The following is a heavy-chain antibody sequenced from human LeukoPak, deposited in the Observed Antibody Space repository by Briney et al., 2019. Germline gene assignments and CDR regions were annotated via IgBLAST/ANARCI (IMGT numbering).Heavy chain of an antibody. CDR2: IYHSGST. CDR1: GGSISSSSYY. V-gene: IGHV4-39*07. J-gene: IGHJ5*02. Sequence: SETLSLTCTVSGGSISSSSYYWGWIRQPPGKGLEWIGSIYHSGSTYYNPSLKSRVTISVDTSKNQFSLKLSSVTAADTAVYYCARDGDYGDETWGQGTLVTVSS. D-gene: IGHD4-17*01. CDR3: ARDGDYGDET.